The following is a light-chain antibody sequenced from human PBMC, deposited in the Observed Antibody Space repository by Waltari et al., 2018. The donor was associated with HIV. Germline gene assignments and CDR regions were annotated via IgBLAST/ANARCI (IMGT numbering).Light chain of an antibody. CDR3: QVWDSSSHHWV. CDR2: HDS. CDR1: NIGSKS. J-gene: IGLJ3*02. Sequence: SYVLTQPPSVSLAPGQTARITCGGNNIGSKSVHWYRQKPGQAPVAVVYHDSGRPSGIPERFSGSNSGNTDTLTLSRVEAGDEADYYCQVWDSSSHHWVFGGGTKLTVL. V-gene: IGLV3-21*02.